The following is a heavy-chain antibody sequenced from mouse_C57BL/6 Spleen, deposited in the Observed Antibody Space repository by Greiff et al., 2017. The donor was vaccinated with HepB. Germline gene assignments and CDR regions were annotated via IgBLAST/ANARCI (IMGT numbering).Heavy chain of an antibody. CDR2: IYPGSGST. V-gene: IGHV1-55*01. J-gene: IGHJ4*01. D-gene: IGHD1-1*01. CDR3: ARDYGSHYYAMDY. Sequence: QVQLQQPGAELVKPGASVKMSCKASGYTFTSYWITWVKQRPGQGLEWIGDIYPGSGSTNYNEKFKSKATLTVETSSSTAYMQLSSLTSEDSAVYYCARDYGSHYYAMDYWGQGTSVTVSS. CDR1: GYTFTSYW.